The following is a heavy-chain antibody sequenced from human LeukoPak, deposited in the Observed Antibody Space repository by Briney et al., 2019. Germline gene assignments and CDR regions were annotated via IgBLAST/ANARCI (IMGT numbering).Heavy chain of an antibody. Sequence: GGSLRPSCAASGFTFSSYAVSWVRQAPGKGLGWVSAISGSGGSTYYADSVKGRFTISRDNSKNTLYLQMNSLRAEDTAVYYCAKVDPVWSGYYTVDYWGQGTLVTVSS. V-gene: IGHV3-23*01. CDR3: AKVDPVWSGYYTVDY. D-gene: IGHD3-3*01. J-gene: IGHJ4*02. CDR2: ISGSGGST. CDR1: GFTFSSYA.